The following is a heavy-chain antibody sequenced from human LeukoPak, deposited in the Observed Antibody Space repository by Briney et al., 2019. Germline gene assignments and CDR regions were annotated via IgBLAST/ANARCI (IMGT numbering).Heavy chain of an antibody. CDR3: ARAPRTMGATPFDY. D-gene: IGHD1-26*01. J-gene: IGHJ4*02. CDR1: GGSISSSSYY. Sequence: SETLSLTCTVSGGSISSSSYYWGWIRQPPGKGLEWIGSIYYSGSTYYNPSLKSRVTISVDTSKNQFSLKLSSVTAADTAVYYCARAPRTMGATPFDYWGQGTLVTVSS. CDR2: IYYSGST. V-gene: IGHV4-39*01.